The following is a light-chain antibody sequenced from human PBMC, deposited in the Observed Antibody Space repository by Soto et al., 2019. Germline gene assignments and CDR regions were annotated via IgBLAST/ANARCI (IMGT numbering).Light chain of an antibody. Sequence: QSVLTQSSSASASLGSSVKLTCTLSSGHRSYIIAWHQQQPGKAPRYLMKLEGSGSYNKGSGVPDRFSGSSSGAVRYLTMSNLQSEDEADYYCETWDSNIRVFGGGTKLTVL. J-gene: IGLJ2*01. CDR1: SGHRSYI. V-gene: IGLV4-60*03. CDR2: LEGSGSY. CDR3: ETWDSNIRV.